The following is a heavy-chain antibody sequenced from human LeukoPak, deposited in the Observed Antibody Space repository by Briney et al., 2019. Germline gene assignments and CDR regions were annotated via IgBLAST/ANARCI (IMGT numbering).Heavy chain of an antibody. CDR1: GFTFSSYA. CDR3: AKDRFSGWYFDY. V-gene: IGHV3-23*01. CDR2: ISGSGGST. Sequence: GGSLRLSCATSGFTFSSYAMSWVRQAPGKGLEWVSSISGSGGSTYYADSVKGRFTISRDNSKNTLYLQMNSLRAEDTAVYYCAKDRFSGWYFDYWGQGTLVTVSS. D-gene: IGHD6-19*01. J-gene: IGHJ4*02.